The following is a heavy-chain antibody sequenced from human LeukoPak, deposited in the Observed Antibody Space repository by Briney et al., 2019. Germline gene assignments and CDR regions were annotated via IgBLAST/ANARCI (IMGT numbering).Heavy chain of an antibody. CDR2: IHPGDSDT. V-gene: IGHV5-51*01. Sequence: GESLKISCKVEGYSFTRYWIGWVRQTPGKGLEWMGIIHPGDSDTKYSPSFQGQVTMSADKSICTAYLQWSSLKASDTAIYYCARSPQFYGSGKGMDVWGQGTTVTVSS. D-gene: IGHD3-10*01. CDR1: GYSFTRYW. CDR3: ARSPQFYGSGKGMDV. J-gene: IGHJ6*02.